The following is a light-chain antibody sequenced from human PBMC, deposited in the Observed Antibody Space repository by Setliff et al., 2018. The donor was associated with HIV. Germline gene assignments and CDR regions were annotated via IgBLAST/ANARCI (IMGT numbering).Light chain of an antibody. CDR3: CSHVTGSTYV. Sequence: QSALAQPASVSGSPGQSITISCTGTSSDVGGYNYVSWYQHYPGKAPKLMIYDVTKRPSGVSDRFSGSKSGNTASLTISGLQAEDEADYFCCSHVTGSTYVFGTGTKVTV. J-gene: IGLJ1*01. CDR2: DVT. CDR1: SSDVGGYNY. V-gene: IGLV2-23*02.